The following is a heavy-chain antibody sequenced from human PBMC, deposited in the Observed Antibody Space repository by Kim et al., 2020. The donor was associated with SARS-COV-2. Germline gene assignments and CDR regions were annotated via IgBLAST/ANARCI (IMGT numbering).Heavy chain of an antibody. V-gene: IGHV6-1*01. CDR3: ARERAVVVAKYYYYYYGMDV. D-gene: IGHD2-15*01. CDR2: TYYRSKWYN. CDR1: GDSVSSNSAA. J-gene: IGHJ6*02. Sequence: SQTLSLTCAISGDSVSSNSAAWNWIRQSPSRGLEWLGRTYYRSKWYNDYAVSVKSRITINPDTSKNQFSLQLNSVTPEDTAVYYCARERAVVVAKYYYYYYGMDVWGQGTTVTVSS.